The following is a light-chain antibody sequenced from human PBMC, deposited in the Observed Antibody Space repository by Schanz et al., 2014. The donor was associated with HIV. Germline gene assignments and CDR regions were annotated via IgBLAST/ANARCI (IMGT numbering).Light chain of an antibody. CDR2: EVS. CDR3: GAWDSGRRAVV. J-gene: IGLJ2*01. Sequence: QSVLTQPPSMSAAPGQRVTISCAGSAFNIGQNYVSWFQQFPGTAPKLMIYEVSERPSEIRDRFSGSKSGQSATLAIIGLQAGDEADYYCGAWDSGRRAVVFGGGTKFTVL. CDR1: AFNIGQNY. V-gene: IGLV1-51*01.